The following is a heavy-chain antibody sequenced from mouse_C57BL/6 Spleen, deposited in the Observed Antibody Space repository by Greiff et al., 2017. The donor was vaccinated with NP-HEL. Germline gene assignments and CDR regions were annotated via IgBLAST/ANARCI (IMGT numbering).Heavy chain of an antibody. J-gene: IGHJ4*01. D-gene: IGHD1-1*01. CDR3: ANSYYYGSSYAMDY. CDR1: GYSFTDYN. CDR2: INPNYGTT. V-gene: IGHV1-39*01. Sequence: EVQLQQSGPELVKPGASVKISCKASGYSFTDYNMNWVKQSNGKSLEWIGVINPNYGTTSYNQKFKGKATLTVDQSSSTAYMQLNSLTSEDSAVYYCANSYYYGSSYAMDYWGQGTSVTVSS.